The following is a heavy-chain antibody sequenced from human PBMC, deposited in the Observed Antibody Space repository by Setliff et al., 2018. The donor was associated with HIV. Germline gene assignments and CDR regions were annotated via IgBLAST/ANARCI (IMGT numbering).Heavy chain of an antibody. J-gene: IGHJ6*02. CDR1: GFTFSTYS. CDR2: ISSTSTTI. D-gene: IGHD2-2*01. CDR3: AREDQLLSGHYYYNGMDV. V-gene: IGHV3-48*01. Sequence: GGSLRLSCAASGFTFSTYSMNWVRQAPGKGLEWVSYISSTSTTIYYADSVKGRFTISRDNAKNSLYLQMNSLRAEDTAVYYCAREDQLLSGHYYYNGMDVWGQGTTVTAP.